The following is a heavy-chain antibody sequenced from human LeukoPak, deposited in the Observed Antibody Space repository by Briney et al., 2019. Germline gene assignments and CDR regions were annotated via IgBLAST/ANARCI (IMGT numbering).Heavy chain of an antibody. CDR3: ARGDSSGYYWVY. CDR2: IYYSGST. J-gene: IGHJ4*02. D-gene: IGHD3-22*01. V-gene: IGHV4-30-4*08. CDR1: GGSISSGGYY. Sequence: PSQTLSLTCTVSGGSISSGGYYWSWIRQPPGKGLEWIGYIYYSGSTYYNPSLKSRVTISVDTSKNQFSLKLSSATAADTAVYYCARGDSSGYYWVYWGQGTLVTVSS.